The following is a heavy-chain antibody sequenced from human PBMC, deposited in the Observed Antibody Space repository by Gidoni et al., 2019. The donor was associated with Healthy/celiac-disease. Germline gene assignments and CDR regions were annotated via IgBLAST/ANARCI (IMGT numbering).Heavy chain of an antibody. CDR2: IYYSGST. CDR1: AGPISSYY. D-gene: IGHD1-26*01. V-gene: IGHV4-59*01. J-gene: IGHJ5*02. CDR3: ARPEVRGSRVGWFDP. Sequence: QVQLQESGPGLVKPSETLSPTCTVPAGPISSYYRSWIRQPPGKGLEWIGYIYYSGSTNYHPSLKSRVTISVDTSKNQFSLKLSSVTAADAAVYYCARPEVRGSRVGWFDPWGQGTLVTVSS.